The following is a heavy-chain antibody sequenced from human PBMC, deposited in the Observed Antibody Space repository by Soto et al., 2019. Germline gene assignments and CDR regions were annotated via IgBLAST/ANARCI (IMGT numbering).Heavy chain of an antibody. CDR1: GDSVSSNSSA. V-gene: IGHV6-1*01. Sequence: PSQTLSLTCAISGDSVSSNSSAWNWIRQSPSRGLEWLGRTYYRSKWYNDYAVSVKSRITINPDTSKNQFSLQLKSVTPEDTAVYYCARERGGLAARPGAGYYYGMDVWGQGTTVTVSS. CDR3: ARERGGLAARPGAGYYYGMDV. D-gene: IGHD6-6*01. CDR2: TYYRSKWYN. J-gene: IGHJ6*02.